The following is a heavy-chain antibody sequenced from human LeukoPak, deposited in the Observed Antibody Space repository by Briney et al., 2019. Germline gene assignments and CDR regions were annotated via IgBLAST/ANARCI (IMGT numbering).Heavy chain of an antibody. J-gene: IGHJ4*02. Sequence: GGSLRLSCAASGFTFSSYGMRWVRQAPGKGLEWVAVIWYDGSNKYYADSAKGRFTISRDNSKNTLYLQMNSLKAEDTAVYYRAKDRSFGYGSGSYFPIEMDYWGKGTLVTVSS. D-gene: IGHD3-10*01. CDR2: IWYDGSNK. CDR1: GFTFSSYG. V-gene: IGHV3-33*06. CDR3: AKDRSFGYGSGSYFPIEMDY.